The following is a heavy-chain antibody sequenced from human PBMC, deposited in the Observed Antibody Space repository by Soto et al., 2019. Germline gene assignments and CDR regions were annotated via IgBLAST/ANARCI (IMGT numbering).Heavy chain of an antibody. CDR3: ARASTVLRYFDWPKGTSDY. V-gene: IGHV1-3*01. CDR1: GYTFTDYA. J-gene: IGHJ4*02. D-gene: IGHD3-9*01. Sequence: QVQVVQSGAEVKKPGASVQVSCKASGYTFTDYAMHWVRHAPGQRLEWMGWINPDNGNTKYSQKFQCRVTITRDTSARTDSMALSSLRSADTALYYCARASTVLRYFDWPKGTSDYWGQGTLVTVSS. CDR2: INPDNGNT.